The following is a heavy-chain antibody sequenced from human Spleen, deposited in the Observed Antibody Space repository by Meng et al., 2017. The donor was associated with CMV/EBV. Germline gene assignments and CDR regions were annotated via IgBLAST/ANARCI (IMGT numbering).Heavy chain of an antibody. V-gene: IGHV4-39*07. CDR3: ARAGRVEAASYYYYYGMDV. J-gene: IGHJ6*02. Sequence: SETLSLTCTVSGGSISSSSYYWGWIRQPPGKGLEWIGSTYHSATTYYNPSLKSRVTMSVDTSMHQISLNVSSVTAADTAVYYCARAGRVEAASYYYYYGMDVWGQGTTVTVSS. CDR1: GGSISSSSYY. CDR2: TYHSATT. D-gene: IGHD3-16*01.